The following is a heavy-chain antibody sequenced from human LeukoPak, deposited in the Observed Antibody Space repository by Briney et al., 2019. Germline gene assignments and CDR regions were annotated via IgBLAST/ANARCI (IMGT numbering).Heavy chain of an antibody. CDR2: IKSKTDGGTT. V-gene: IGHV3-15*01. CDR1: GFTFSNAW. CDR3: TSHLFLEWLLLDY. J-gene: IGHJ4*02. Sequence: GGSLRLSCAASGFTFSNAWMSWVRQAPGKGLEWVGRIKSKTDGGTTDYAAPVKGRFTISRDDSKNTLYLQMNSLKTEDTAVYYCTSHLFLEWLLLDYWGQGTLVTVSS. D-gene: IGHD3-3*01.